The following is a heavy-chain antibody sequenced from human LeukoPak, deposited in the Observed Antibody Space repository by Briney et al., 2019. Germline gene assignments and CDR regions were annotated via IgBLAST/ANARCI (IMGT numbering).Heavy chain of an antibody. Sequence: GGSLRLSCAAPGFTFSSYAMSWVRQAPGKGLEWVSAKRGNGGSTEYVDSVRGRFIISRDNSTNTLYLQMNSLRAEDTAVYYCAKSITAAGTYAFDIWGQGTVVTVSS. CDR2: KRGNGGST. CDR1: GFTFSSYA. CDR3: AKSITAAGTYAFDI. D-gene: IGHD6-13*01. J-gene: IGHJ3*02. V-gene: IGHV3-23*01.